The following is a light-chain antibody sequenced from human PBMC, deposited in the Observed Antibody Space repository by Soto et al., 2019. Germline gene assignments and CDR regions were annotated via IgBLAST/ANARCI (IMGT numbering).Light chain of an antibody. CDR2: EVS. J-gene: IGLJ2*01. CDR3: SSYAGSKNF. CDR1: SSDVGGYNY. V-gene: IGLV2-8*01. Sequence: QSALTQPPSASWTPGQSVTISCTGTSSDVGGYNYVSWYQQRPGKAPRLMIYEVSKRPSGVPDRFSGSKSGNTASLTVSGLQAEDEADYYCSSYAGSKNFFGGGTKLTVL.